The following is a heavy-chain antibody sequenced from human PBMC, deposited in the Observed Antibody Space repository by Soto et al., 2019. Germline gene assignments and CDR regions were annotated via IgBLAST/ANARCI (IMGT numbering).Heavy chain of an antibody. CDR1: GYTFTSYG. Sequence: ASVKVSCKASGYTFTSYGISWVRQAPGQGLEWMGWISAYNGNTNYAQKLQGRVTMTTDTSTSTAYMELRSLRSDDTAVYYCARDMYSSGWSSYNEYFQHWGQGTLVTVSS. J-gene: IGHJ1*01. D-gene: IGHD6-19*01. CDR2: ISAYNGNT. V-gene: IGHV1-18*01. CDR3: ARDMYSSGWSSYNEYFQH.